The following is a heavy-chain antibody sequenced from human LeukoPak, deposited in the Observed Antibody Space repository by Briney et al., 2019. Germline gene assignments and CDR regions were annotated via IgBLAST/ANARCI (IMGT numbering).Heavy chain of an antibody. CDR2: MNPNSGNT. V-gene: IGHV1-8*01. CDR1: GYTFTGYD. J-gene: IGHJ6*03. CDR3: ARGRAPEGSGSYYPHYYYYYMDV. D-gene: IGHD3-10*01. Sequence: GASVKVSCKASGYTFTGYDINWVRQATGQGLEWMGWMNPNSGNTGYAQKFQGRVTMTRNTSISTAYMELSSLRSEDTAVYYCARGRAPEGSGSYYPHYYYYYMDVWGKGTTVTVSS.